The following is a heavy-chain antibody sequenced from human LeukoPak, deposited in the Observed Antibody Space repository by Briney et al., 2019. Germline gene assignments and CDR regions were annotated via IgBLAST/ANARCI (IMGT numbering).Heavy chain of an antibody. V-gene: IGHV3-38*03. D-gene: IGHD3-10*01. Sequence: GGSLRLSCAASGFTVSSSEMSWVRQAPGKGLEWVSSISGGSTYYADSRKGRFTISRDNSKNTLYLQMNSLRAEDTAVYYYARHTWAFRYGSGSSRTDNWFDPWGQGTLVTVSS. CDR3: ARHTWAFRYGSGSSRTDNWFDP. CDR2: ISGGST. J-gene: IGHJ5*02. CDR1: GFTVSSSE.